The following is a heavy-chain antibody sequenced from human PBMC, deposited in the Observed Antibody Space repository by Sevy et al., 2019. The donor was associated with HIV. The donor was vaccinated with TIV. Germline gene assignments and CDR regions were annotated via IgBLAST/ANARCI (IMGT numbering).Heavy chain of an antibody. CDR1: GYTFTSYD. V-gene: IGHV1-8*03. CDR3: ARGYSESPDAFDI. CDR2: MNPNSGNT. D-gene: IGHD1-26*01. Sequence: ASVKVSCKASGYTFTSYDINWVRQATGQGLEWMGWMNPNSGNTGYAQKFQGRVTITRNTSISTAYMELSSLRSEDTAVYYCARGYSESPDAFDIWGQGTMVTVSS. J-gene: IGHJ3*02.